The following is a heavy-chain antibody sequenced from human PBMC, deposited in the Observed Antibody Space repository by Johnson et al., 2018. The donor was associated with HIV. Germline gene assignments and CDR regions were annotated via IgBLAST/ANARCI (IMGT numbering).Heavy chain of an antibody. V-gene: IGHV3-66*02. D-gene: IGHD5-24*01. CDR3: ARSAVEMATKDAFDI. CDR2: ISGSGGST. Sequence: VQLLESGGGLVQPGGSLRLSCAASGFTVSSNYMSWVRQAPGKGLEWVSVISGSGGSTFYADSVKGRFTISRDNSKNTLYLRMNSLRAEDTAVYYCARSAVEMATKDAFDIWGQGTMVTVSS. J-gene: IGHJ3*02. CDR1: GFTVSSNY.